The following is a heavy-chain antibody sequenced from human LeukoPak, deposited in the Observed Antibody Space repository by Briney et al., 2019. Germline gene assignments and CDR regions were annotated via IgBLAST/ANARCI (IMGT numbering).Heavy chain of an antibody. CDR3: AREGVYCGGDCYSATFDY. Sequence: ASVKVSCKASGYTFTSYGISWVRQAPGQGLEWMGWISAYNGNTNYAQKLQGRVTMTTDTSTSTAYMELRSLRSDDTAVYYYAREGVYCGGDCYSATFDYWGQGTLVTVSS. V-gene: IGHV1-18*01. J-gene: IGHJ4*02. D-gene: IGHD2-21*02. CDR1: GYTFTSYG. CDR2: ISAYNGNT.